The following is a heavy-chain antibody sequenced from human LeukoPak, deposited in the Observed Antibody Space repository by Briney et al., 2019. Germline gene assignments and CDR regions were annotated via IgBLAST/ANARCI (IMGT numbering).Heavy chain of an antibody. Sequence: SETLSLTCTVSGGSISSYYWSWIRQPPGKGLEWIGYIYYSGSINYNPSLKSRVTISVDTSKNQFSLKLSSVTAADTAVYYCARGPPKEGLFDYWGQGTLVTVSS. CDR2: IYYSGSI. CDR1: GGSISSYY. CDR3: ARGPPKEGLFDY. D-gene: IGHD3/OR15-3a*01. V-gene: IGHV4-59*01. J-gene: IGHJ4*02.